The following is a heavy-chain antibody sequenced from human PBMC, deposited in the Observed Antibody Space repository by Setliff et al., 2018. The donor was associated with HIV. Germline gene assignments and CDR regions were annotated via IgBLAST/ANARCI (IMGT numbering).Heavy chain of an antibody. V-gene: IGHV3-21*01. Sequence: PGGSLRLSCAASGFIFSDYSMNWVRQAPGKGLEWVSSISSSTYIYYADSVKGRFPISRDNAKNSLYLQMNSLRAEETAVYYCVRDWLVREIIAVYYFDHWGQGTLVTVSS. CDR1: GFIFSDYS. CDR2: ISSSTYI. D-gene: IGHD3-10*01. J-gene: IGHJ4*02. CDR3: VRDWLVREIIAVYYFDH.